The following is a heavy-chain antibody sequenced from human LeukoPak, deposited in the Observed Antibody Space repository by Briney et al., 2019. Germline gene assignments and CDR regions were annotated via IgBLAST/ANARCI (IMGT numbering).Heavy chain of an antibody. J-gene: IGHJ5*02. CDR2: MNPNSGNT. D-gene: IGHD3-9*01. Sequence: ASVKVSCKASGYTFTSYDFNWVRQATGQGLEWMGWMNPNSGNTGYAQKFQGRVSMTRNTSISTAYMELNSLRSEDTAVYYCARGRYFDWLGSYNWFVPWGQGTLVTVSS. CDR1: GYTFTSYD. CDR3: ARGRYFDWLGSYNWFVP. V-gene: IGHV1-8*01.